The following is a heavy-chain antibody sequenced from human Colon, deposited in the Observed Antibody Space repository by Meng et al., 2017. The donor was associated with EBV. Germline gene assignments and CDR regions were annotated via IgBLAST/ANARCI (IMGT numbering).Heavy chain of an antibody. Sequence: QVRLHVQGPGLVKPSQNLSLSCTVSGGSINSGDYYWSWIRQPPGKGLEWIGYIYYTGSTYYNPSLKSRVTISMDTSKNQFSLRLSSVTAADTAVYYCARNYYFDYWGQGTLVTVSS. CDR2: IYYTGST. CDR3: ARNYYFDY. V-gene: IGHV4-30-4*01. J-gene: IGHJ4*02. CDR1: GGSINSGDYY.